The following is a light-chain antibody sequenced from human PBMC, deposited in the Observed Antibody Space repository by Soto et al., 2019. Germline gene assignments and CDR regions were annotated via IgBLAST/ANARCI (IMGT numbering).Light chain of an antibody. CDR1: QSVSSD. Sequence: EILMTQSPATLSVSSGERATLSCRASQSVSSDLAWYQHHPGQAPRLLIYGASTRVTGTPPRFSGSGSGTEFTLTSTSLQAEDFAVYYCQHYHGWPFTFGQGTKLEMK. CDR2: GAS. J-gene: IGKJ2*01. V-gene: IGKV3-15*01. CDR3: QHYHGWPFT.